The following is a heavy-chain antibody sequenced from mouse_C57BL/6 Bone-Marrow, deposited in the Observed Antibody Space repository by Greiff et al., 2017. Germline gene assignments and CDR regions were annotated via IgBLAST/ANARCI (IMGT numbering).Heavy chain of an antibody. V-gene: IGHV1-61*01. CDR1: GYTFTSYW. D-gene: IGHD2-1*01. Sequence: QVQLQQPGAELVRPGSSVKLSCKASGYTFTSYWMDWVKQRPGQGLEWIGNIYPSDSETHYNQKFKDKATLTVDKSSSTAYMQLSSLTSEDSAVYYCARSGGNYYAMDYWGQGTSVTVSS. J-gene: IGHJ4*01. CDR2: IYPSDSET. CDR3: ARSGGNYYAMDY.